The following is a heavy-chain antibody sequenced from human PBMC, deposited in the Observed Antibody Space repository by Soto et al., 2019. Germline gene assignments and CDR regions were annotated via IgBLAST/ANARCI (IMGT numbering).Heavy chain of an antibody. V-gene: IGHV4-31*03. CDR1: GDSISTGVDY. D-gene: IGHD3-3*01. Sequence: QVQLQESGPGLVKPSQTLSLTCTVSGDSISTGVDYWNWIRQHPGKGLEWIGNIYHNGSTYYNPSLKRRVTISVDTSTNQFCLKLSSVTAADAAVYYCARGLRFFDFWGQGTLGTVSS. CDR3: ARGLRFFDF. CDR2: IYHNGST. J-gene: IGHJ4*02.